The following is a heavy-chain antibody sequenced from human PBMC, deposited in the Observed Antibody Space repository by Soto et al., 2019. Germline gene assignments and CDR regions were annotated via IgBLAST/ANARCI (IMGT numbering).Heavy chain of an antibody. J-gene: IGHJ5*02. CDR1: GYTFTSYG. Sequence: QVQLVQSGTEVKKPGASVKVSCKASGYTFTSYGIHWVRQAPGQRLEWMGWINAANGDTKYSPKFRGRVTITSDTSASTAYMELSSLRSEDTAVYYCVRRHVSATGIDWFDPWGQGTLVTVSS. CDR2: INAANGDT. D-gene: IGHD6-13*01. CDR3: VRRHVSATGIDWFDP. V-gene: IGHV1-3*01.